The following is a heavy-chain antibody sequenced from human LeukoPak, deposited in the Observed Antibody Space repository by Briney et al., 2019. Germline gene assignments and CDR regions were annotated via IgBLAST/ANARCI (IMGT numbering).Heavy chain of an antibody. Sequence: GGSLRLSCAASGFTFSSYGMHWVRQAPGKGLEWVAFIRYDGSNKYYADSVTGRFTISRDNSNNTMSLQMNSQKVDDTALTFCGRHPSARFYFDYWGEGTLVTVPP. D-gene: IGHD6-6*01. V-gene: IGHV3-30*02. CDR3: GRHPSARFYFDY. CDR1: GFTFSSYG. CDR2: IRYDGSNK. J-gene: IGHJ4*02.